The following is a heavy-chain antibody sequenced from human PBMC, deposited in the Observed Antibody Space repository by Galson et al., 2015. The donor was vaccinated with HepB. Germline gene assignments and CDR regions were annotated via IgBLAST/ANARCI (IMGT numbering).Heavy chain of an antibody. CDR3: ASIGREDFCYFDY. CDR2: MNPNSGNT. J-gene: IGHJ4*02. D-gene: IGHD1-26*01. Sequence: SVKVSCKASGYTFTSYDINWVRQATGQGLEWMGWMNPNSGNTGYAQKFQGRVTMTRNTSISTAYMELSSLRSEDTAVYYCASIGREDFCYFDYCGQGTLVTVSS. V-gene: IGHV1-8*01. CDR1: GYTFTSYD.